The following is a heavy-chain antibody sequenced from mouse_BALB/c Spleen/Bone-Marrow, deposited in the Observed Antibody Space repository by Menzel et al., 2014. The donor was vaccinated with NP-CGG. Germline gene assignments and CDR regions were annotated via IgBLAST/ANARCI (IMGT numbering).Heavy chain of an antibody. Sequence: VQLQQSGPDLVKPSQSLSLTCTVTGYSITSGYSWRWIRQFPGNKLEWMGYIHYSGSTNYNPSLKSRISITRDTSKNQFFLQLNSVTTEDTATYYCARTGTWFAYWGQGTLVTVSA. V-gene: IGHV3-1*02. CDR3: ARTGTWFAY. CDR1: GYSITSGYS. D-gene: IGHD4-1*01. J-gene: IGHJ3*01. CDR2: IHYSGST.